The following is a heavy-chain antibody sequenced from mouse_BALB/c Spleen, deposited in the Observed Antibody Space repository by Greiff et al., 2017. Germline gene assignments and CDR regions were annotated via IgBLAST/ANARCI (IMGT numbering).Heavy chain of an antibody. V-gene: IGHV2-9*02. Sequence: QVQLKQSGPGLVAPSQSLSITCTVSGFSLTSYGVHWVRQPPGKGLEWLGVIWAGGSTNYNSALMSRLSISKDNSKSQVFLKMSSLQTDDTAMYYCARVGGYDGAWFAYWGQGTLVTVSA. CDR3: ARVGGYDGAWFAY. J-gene: IGHJ3*01. CDR2: IWAGGST. CDR1: GFSLTSYG. D-gene: IGHD2-2*01.